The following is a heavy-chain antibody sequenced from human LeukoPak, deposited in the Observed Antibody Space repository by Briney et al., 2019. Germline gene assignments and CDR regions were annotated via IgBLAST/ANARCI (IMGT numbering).Heavy chain of an antibody. Sequence: ASVKVSCKASGYTITGYYMHWVRQAPGQGLEWMGWINPNSGGTNYAQKFQGRVTMTRDTSISTAYMELSRLRSDDTAVYYCARDDLYSSSSEYYYYYGMDVWGQGTTVTVSS. V-gene: IGHV1-2*02. J-gene: IGHJ6*02. CDR2: INPNSGGT. D-gene: IGHD6-6*01. CDR1: GYTITGYY. CDR3: ARDDLYSSSSEYYYYYGMDV.